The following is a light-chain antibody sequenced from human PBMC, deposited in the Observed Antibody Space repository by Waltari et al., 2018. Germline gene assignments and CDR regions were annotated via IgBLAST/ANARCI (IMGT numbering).Light chain of an antibody. V-gene: IGKV3-20*01. Sequence: PGERATLSCMASQSVSATFLAWYQQRPAQAPRLLIYGASSRATGIPDRFSGSGSGTHFTLTISRLEPEDFAVYYCQQYGASAWTFGQGTKVEI. CDR1: QSVSATF. CDR3: QQYGASAWT. CDR2: GAS. J-gene: IGKJ1*01.